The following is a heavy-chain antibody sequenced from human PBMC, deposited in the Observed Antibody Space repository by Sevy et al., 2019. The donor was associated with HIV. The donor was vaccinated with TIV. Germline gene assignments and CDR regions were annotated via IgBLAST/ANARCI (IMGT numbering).Heavy chain of an antibody. Sequence: GSLRLFCWASGFTFRKYSMNRVRQPPGKGLGWVSTLSFGWGKVKYADSVKGRFTISRDNSKSSVYLQMNNLRPEDTAVYYCAREGCTKPHDYWGQGTLVTVSS. V-gene: IGHV3-23*01. CDR3: AREGCTKPHDY. CDR2: LSFGWGKV. J-gene: IGHJ4*02. CDR1: GFTFRKYS. D-gene: IGHD2-8*01.